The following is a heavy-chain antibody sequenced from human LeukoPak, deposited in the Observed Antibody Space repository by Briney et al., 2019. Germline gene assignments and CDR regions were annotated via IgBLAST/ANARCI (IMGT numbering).Heavy chain of an antibody. Sequence: SQTLSLTCTVSGVSISSGDYYWTWIRQPPGKGLEWIGYINYSGSTYYNPSLKSRVTISVDMSKKQFFLKLSSVTAADTAVYYCARGRYYGSGSYRWFDPWAREPWSPSPQ. D-gene: IGHD3-10*01. CDR3: ARGRYYGSGSYRWFDP. CDR1: GVSISSGDYY. CDR2: INYSGST. V-gene: IGHV4-30-4*08. J-gene: IGHJ5*02.